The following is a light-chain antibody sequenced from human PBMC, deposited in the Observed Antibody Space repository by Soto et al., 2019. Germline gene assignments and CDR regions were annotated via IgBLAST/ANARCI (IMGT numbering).Light chain of an antibody. J-gene: IGKJ1*01. CDR3: QQYHTYPRT. V-gene: IGKV1-5*01. CDR2: DAS. CDR1: QTISSW. Sequence: DIQMTQSPSTLSASVGDRVTITCRASQTISSWLAWYQQKPGKAPNLLIFDASSLHSEVPSRFTGSGSGTEFTLTISSLQPDDFATYYCQQYHTYPRTFGQGTKVEI.